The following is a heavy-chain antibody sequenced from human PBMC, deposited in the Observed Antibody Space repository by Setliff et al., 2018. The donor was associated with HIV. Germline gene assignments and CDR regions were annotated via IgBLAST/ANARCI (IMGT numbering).Heavy chain of an antibody. V-gene: IGHV4-39*07. J-gene: IGHJ4*02. CDR1: GGSISSYY. CDR3: ARGVPLLPPHY. CDR2: IFYSETVYYGGRT. Sequence: SSETLSLTCTVSGGSISSYYWGWIRQPPGKGLEWIGSIFYSETVYYGGRTYYSPSLKSRVTISVDASKSQFSLKLSSVTAADTAVYYCARGVPLLPPHYWGQGTLVTVSS. D-gene: IGHD2-21*02.